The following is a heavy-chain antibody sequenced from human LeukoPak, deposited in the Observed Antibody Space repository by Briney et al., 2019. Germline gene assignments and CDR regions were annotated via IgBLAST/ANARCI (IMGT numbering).Heavy chain of an antibody. Sequence: GRSLRLSCAASGFTFSSYEMNWVCQAPGKGLEWVSYISSSGSTIYYADSVNGRFTIYRDNAKNSLYLQMNSLRAEDTAVYDCARDRRGIVVVGKRCNCFDYWGQGTLVTVSS. CDR1: GFTFSSYE. J-gene: IGHJ4*02. CDR2: ISSSGSTI. V-gene: IGHV3-48*03. D-gene: IGHD2-15*01. CDR3: ARDRRGIVVVGKRCNCFDY.